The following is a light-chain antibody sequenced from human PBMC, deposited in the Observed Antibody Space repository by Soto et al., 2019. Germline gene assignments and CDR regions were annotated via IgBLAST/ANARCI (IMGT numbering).Light chain of an antibody. J-gene: IGKJ5*01. Sequence: EIVLTQSPATLSLSPGERATLSCRASQSVGSSLAWYQQRPGQAPRLLIYDAFIRATGIPARFSGSESGTDFTLTISSLEPEDFALYYCQQHDILPITFGQGTRLEI. V-gene: IGKV3-11*01. CDR1: QSVGSS. CDR2: DAF. CDR3: QQHDILPIT.